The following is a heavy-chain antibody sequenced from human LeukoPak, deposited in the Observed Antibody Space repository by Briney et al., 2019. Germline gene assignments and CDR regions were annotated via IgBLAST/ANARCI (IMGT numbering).Heavy chain of an antibody. J-gene: IGHJ3*02. CDR2: ISGSGGST. CDR1: GLTFSNYA. CDR3: AKDRRLGYCTSTSCASFDM. V-gene: IGHV3-23*01. Sequence: GGSLRLSCAASGLTFSNYAMSWVRQAPGKGLEWLSAISGSGGSTYYADSVKGRFTISRDNSMSSLYLQMNRLRAEDTAVYYCAKDRRLGYCTSTSCASFDMWGQGTLVTVSS. D-gene: IGHD2-2*01.